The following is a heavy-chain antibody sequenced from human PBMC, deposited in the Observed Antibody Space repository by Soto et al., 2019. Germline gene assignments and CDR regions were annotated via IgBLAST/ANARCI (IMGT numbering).Heavy chain of an antibody. D-gene: IGHD2-2*01. V-gene: IGHV3-23*01. J-gene: IGHJ6*02. CDR3: AKDSRSVAVSAARVYGMDV. CDR1: RFTFADYA. CDR2: TRSTGEYT. Sequence: GSLRLSCAGSRFTFADYAKTWIRPAPGKGLEWVSTTRSTGEYTYYGDSAKGRFTVSRDNSKNTLYLEMTSLRAEDTAIYYCAKDSRSVAVSAARVYGMDVWGQGTTVTVSS.